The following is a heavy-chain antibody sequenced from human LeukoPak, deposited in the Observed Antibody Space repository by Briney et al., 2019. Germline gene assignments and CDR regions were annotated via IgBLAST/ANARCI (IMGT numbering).Heavy chain of an antibody. CDR3: ARGQVGATYKGRGTEALDY. CDR1: GYTFTSYG. CDR2: ISAYNGNT. V-gene: IGHV1-18*01. Sequence: ASVKVSCKASGYTFTSYGISWVRQAPGQGLEWMGWISAYNGNTNYAQKLQGRVTMTTDTSTSTAYMELRSLRSDDTAVYYCARGQVGATYKGRGTEALDYWGQGTLVTVSS. D-gene: IGHD1-26*01. J-gene: IGHJ4*02.